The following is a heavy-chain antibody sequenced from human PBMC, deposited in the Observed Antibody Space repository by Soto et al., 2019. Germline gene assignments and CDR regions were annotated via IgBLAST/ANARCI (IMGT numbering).Heavy chain of an antibody. J-gene: IGHJ6*02. V-gene: IGHV6-1*01. CDR1: GDSVSSNSAA. CDR3: ARVHLYGSGSYSKTYYYYYGTDV. CDR2: TYYRSKWYN. Sequence: SQTLSLTCAISGDSVSSNSAAWNWIRQSPSRGLEWLGRTYYRSKWYNDYAVSVKSRITINPDTSKNQFSLQLNSVTPEDTAVYYCARVHLYGSGSYSKTYYYYYGTDVWGQGTTVTVSS. D-gene: IGHD3-10*01.